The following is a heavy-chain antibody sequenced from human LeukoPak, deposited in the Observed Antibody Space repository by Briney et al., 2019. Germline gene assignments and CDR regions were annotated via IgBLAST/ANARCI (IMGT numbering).Heavy chain of an antibody. CDR2: IYYSGST. V-gene: IGHV4-39*01. Sequence: SETLSLTCTVSGGSISRSSYYWGWIRQPPGKGLEWIGSIYYSGSTYSNPSLRGRVTISVDTSKNQFSLKLSSVTAADTAVYYCARRAAAVIDAFDIRGQGTMVTVSS. J-gene: IGHJ3*02. CDR3: ARRAAAVIDAFDI. CDR1: GGSISRSSYY. D-gene: IGHD6-13*01.